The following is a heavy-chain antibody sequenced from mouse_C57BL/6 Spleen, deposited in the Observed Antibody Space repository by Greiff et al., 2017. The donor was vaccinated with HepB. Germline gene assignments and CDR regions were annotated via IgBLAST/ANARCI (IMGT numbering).Heavy chain of an antibody. Sequence: VKLVESGPGLVAPSQSLSISCTVSGFSLTSYGVHWVRQPPGKGLEWLVVIWSDGSTTYNSALNSSLSISKDNSTNQVFLKMNSLQTDDTALYFCVRHLVDGYRAMDYWGQGTSVTVSS. CDR1: GFSLTSYG. D-gene: IGHD2-3*01. J-gene: IGHJ4*01. CDR3: VRHLVDGYRAMDY. V-gene: IGHV2-6-1*01. CDR2: IWSDGST.